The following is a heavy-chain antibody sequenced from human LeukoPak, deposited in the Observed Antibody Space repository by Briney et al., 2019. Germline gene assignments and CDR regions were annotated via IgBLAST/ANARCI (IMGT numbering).Heavy chain of an antibody. CDR1: GYTFSSYG. CDR2: ITSYNGNT. Sequence: ASVKVPCKASGYTFSSYGISWVRQAPGQGLEWMGWITSYNGNTKYAQQLQGRVTMTTDTSTGTAYMELRSLRSDDTAVYYCGRRFYDSSGYYDDAFDTWGQGTMVTVSS. J-gene: IGHJ3*02. V-gene: IGHV1-18*01. D-gene: IGHD3-22*01. CDR3: GRRFYDSSGYYDDAFDT.